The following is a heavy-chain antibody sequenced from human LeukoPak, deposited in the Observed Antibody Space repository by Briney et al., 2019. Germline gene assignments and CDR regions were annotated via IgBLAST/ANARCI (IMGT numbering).Heavy chain of an antibody. CDR3: ARHGGAAGGH. J-gene: IGHJ4*02. CDR1: GGSISSYY. D-gene: IGHD6-13*01. V-gene: IGHV4-59*06. CDR2: IYYSGST. Sequence: PSETLSLTCTVSGGSISSYYWSWIRKHPGKGLEWIGYIYYSGSTYYNPSLKSRVTISVDTSKNQFSLKLSSVTAADTAVYYCARHGGAAGGHWGQGTLVTVSS.